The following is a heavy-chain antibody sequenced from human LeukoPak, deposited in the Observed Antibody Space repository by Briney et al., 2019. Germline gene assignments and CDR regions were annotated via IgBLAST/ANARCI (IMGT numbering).Heavy chain of an antibody. CDR3: ARNRGLWFGELETLNWLDP. Sequence: GASVKVSCKASGYTFINYDINWVRQATGQGLQWMGWMNPNSGNAAYAQKFQGRVTMTRNTSITTAYMELSSLRSEDTAVYYCARNRGLWFGELETLNWLDPWGQGTLVTVSS. J-gene: IGHJ5*02. V-gene: IGHV1-8*01. CDR2: MNPNSGNA. CDR1: GYTFINYD. D-gene: IGHD3-10*01.